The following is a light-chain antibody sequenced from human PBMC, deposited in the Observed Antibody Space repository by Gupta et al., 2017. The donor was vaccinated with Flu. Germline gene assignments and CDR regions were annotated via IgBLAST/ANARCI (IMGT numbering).Light chain of an antibody. Sequence: VSPGEGVTLSCRASQRVGVDLAWYQQKPGQPPRPLIYDASFRANGVPARFTASGSGTDFTLTISSLQSEDFAVYFCQQFNPWPFTFGQGTR. J-gene: IGKJ5*01. CDR1: QRVGVD. CDR3: QQFNPWPFT. V-gene: IGKV3-15*01. CDR2: DAS.